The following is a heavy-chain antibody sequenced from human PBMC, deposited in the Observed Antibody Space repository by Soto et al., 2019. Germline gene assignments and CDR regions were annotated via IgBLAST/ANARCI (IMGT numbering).Heavy chain of an antibody. Sequence: ASVKVSCKASGYTFTGCAIHWVRQAPGQRLEWMGWINAGNGDTMYSQNFQGRVTITRDTSASTAYMDLGSLRSEDTAVYYCATDQIGSGWLDSCRQVTLVTVSS. CDR1: GYTFTGCA. V-gene: IGHV1-3*01. CDR2: INAGNGDT. CDR3: ATDQIGSGWLDS. J-gene: IGHJ5*01. D-gene: IGHD6-19*01.